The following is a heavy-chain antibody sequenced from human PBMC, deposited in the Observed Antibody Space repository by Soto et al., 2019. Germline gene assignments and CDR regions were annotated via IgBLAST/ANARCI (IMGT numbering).Heavy chain of an antibody. Sequence: SQTLSLTCAISGDSVSSNTASWNWIRQSPSRGLEWLGRTYFRSKWYNDYAVSVKSRIIINPDTSNNQFSLQLNSVTPEDTAVYFCAKGDDLGPKTGYAFDPWGQGIMVTVSS. CDR2: TYFRSKWYN. D-gene: IGHD5-12*01. J-gene: IGHJ5*02. CDR1: GDSVSSNTAS. CDR3: AKGDDLGPKTGYAFDP. V-gene: IGHV6-1*01.